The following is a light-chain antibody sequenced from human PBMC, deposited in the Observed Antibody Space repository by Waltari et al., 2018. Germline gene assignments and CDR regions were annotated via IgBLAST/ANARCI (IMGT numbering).Light chain of an antibody. Sequence: QSALTQPASVSGSPGQPITISCTGTSSDVGSYSLVSWYRQHPGEAPRVIIFEDTKRPSGCSNRFSGSKSGNTASLTISGLQAEDEADYYCCSYTLTNTWLFGGGTKLTVL. J-gene: IGLJ3*02. CDR2: EDT. CDR3: CSYTLTNTWL. CDR1: SSDVGSYSL. V-gene: IGLV2-23*01.